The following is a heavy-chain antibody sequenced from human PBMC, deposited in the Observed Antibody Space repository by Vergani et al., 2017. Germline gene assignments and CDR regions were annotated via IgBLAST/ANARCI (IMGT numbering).Heavy chain of an antibody. D-gene: IGHD6-19*01. Sequence: QVQLVQSGAEVKKPGASVKVPCKASGYTFRSYGISWVRKAPGQGLEWMGWISACSGNTNYAQKVQGRVTVTTDTSTSTAYMELRSLRSDDTAVYYCARDTGIAVAGELGYWGQGTLVTVSS. CDR1: GYTFRSYG. J-gene: IGHJ4*02. V-gene: IGHV1-18*04. CDR3: ARDTGIAVAGELGY. CDR2: ISACSGNT.